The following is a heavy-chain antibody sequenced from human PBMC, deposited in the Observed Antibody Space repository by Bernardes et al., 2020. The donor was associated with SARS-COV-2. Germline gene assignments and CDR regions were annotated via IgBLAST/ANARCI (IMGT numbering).Heavy chain of an antibody. CDR1: EFTFRTYA. CDR3: ARGIWGPTYGLDV. CDR2: LWHDGSNK. D-gene: IGHD3-16*01. Sequence: GGSLRLSCAASEFTFRTYAMHWVRQTPGTGLEWVAVLWHDGSNKYYADSVKGRFTISRDNSKNTLYLQMNSLRAEDTAVYYCARGIWGPTYGLDVWGQGTTVTVSS. J-gene: IGHJ6*02. V-gene: IGHV3-33*01.